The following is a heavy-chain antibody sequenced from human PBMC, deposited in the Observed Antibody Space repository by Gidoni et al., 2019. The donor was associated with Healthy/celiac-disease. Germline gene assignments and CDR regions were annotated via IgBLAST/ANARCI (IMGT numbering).Heavy chain of an antibody. CDR3: ASSRTGLTPSYGMDV. J-gene: IGHJ6*02. V-gene: IGHV4-34*01. Sequence: QVQLQQWGAGLLKPSETLSLTCAVSGGSFSGYYWSWIRQPPGKGLEWIGEINHSGRTNYNPSLKSRVTISVDTSKNQFSLKLSSVTAADTAVYYCASSRTGLTPSYGMDVWGQGTTVTVSS. CDR2: INHSGRT. D-gene: IGHD3-9*01. CDR1: GGSFSGYY.